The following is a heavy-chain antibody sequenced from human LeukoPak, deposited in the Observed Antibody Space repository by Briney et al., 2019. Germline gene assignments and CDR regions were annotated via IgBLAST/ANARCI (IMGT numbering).Heavy chain of an antibody. J-gene: IGHJ5*02. CDR3: ARDNLRLTT. D-gene: IGHD1-1*01. CDR2: IYYSGST. V-gene: IGHV4-59*11. CDR1: GGSISSHY. Sequence: PSETLSLTCTVSGGSISSHYWSWIRQPPGKGLEWIGYIYYSGSTNYNPSLKSRVTISVDTSKNQFSLKLSSVTAADTAVYYCARDNLRLTTWGQGTLVTVSS.